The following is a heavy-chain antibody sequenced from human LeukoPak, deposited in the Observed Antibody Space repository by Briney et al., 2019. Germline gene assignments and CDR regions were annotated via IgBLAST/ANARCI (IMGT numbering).Heavy chain of an antibody. CDR2: INHSGST. CDR1: GGSISSSSYY. Sequence: SETLSLTCTVSGGSISSSSYYWGWIRQPPGKGLEWIGEINHSGSTNYNPSLKSRVTISVDTSKNQFSLKLSSVTAADTAVYYCASGYNGPIGRGPFDYWGQGTLVTVSS. D-gene: IGHD1-14*01. V-gene: IGHV4-39*01. CDR3: ASGYNGPIGRGPFDY. J-gene: IGHJ4*02.